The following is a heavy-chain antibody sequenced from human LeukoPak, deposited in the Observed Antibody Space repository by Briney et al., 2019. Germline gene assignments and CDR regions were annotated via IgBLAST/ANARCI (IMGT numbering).Heavy chain of an antibody. CDR3: ARAQHYYYMDV. V-gene: IGHV3-48*01. CDR2: ISSSSSTI. J-gene: IGHJ6*03. Sequence: PGGSLRLSCAASGFTFSSYSMNWVRQAPGKGLEWVSYISSSSSTIYYADSVKGRFTISRDNAKNSLYLQMNSLRAEDTAVYYCARAQHYYYMDVWGKGTTVTVSS. CDR1: GFTFSSYS.